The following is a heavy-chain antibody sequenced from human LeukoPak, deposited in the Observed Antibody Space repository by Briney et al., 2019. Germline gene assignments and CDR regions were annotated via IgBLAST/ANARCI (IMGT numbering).Heavy chain of an antibody. CDR1: EFIFSGYW. CDR2: ISDSGGST. Sequence: GGSLRLSCAASEFIFSGYWMNWVRQAPGKGLEWVSAISDSGGSTFYADSVKGRFAISRDNSKNTLYLQMHSLGAEDTAVYYCAKPSGRHPNYYFDYWGQGTLVTVSS. CDR3: AKPSGRHPNYYFDY. J-gene: IGHJ4*02. D-gene: IGHD1-26*01. V-gene: IGHV3-23*01.